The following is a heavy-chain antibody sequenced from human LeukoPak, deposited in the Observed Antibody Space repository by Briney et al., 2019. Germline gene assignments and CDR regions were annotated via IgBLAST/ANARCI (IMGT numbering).Heavy chain of an antibody. CDR3: ARGRSWLVKDAFDI. Sequence: SETLSLTCAVYGGSFSGYYWSWIRQPPGKGLKWIGEINHSGSTNYNPSLKTRVTISVDTPKNQFSLKLSSVTAADTAVYYCARGRSWLVKDAFDIWGQGTMVTVSS. J-gene: IGHJ3*02. V-gene: IGHV4-34*01. CDR1: GGSFSGYY. CDR2: INHSGST. D-gene: IGHD6-19*01.